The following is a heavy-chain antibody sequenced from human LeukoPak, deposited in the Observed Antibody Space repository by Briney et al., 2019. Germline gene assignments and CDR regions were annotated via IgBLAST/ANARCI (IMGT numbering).Heavy chain of an antibody. Sequence: PGGSLRLSCAASGFTFSSYSMNWVRQAPGKGLEWVSSISSSSSYIYYADSVKGRFTISRDNAKNSLYLQMNSLGAEDTAVYYCARDQMRPNYDFWSGPWGRAYYFDYWGQGTLVTVSS. V-gene: IGHV3-21*01. J-gene: IGHJ4*02. CDR3: ARDQMRPNYDFWSGPWGRAYYFDY. CDR1: GFTFSSYS. CDR2: ISSSSSYI. D-gene: IGHD3-3*01.